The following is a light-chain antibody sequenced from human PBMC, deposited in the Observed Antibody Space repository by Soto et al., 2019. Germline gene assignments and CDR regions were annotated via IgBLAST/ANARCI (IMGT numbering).Light chain of an antibody. J-gene: IGKJ5*01. V-gene: IGKV3-15*01. CDR2: GAS. CDR1: QSVSSSY. CDR3: QQYNQWPIT. Sequence: EIVFTLSPGTTSLSPVARATLSCRASQSVSSSYLAWYQQKPGQAPRLLIYGASTRATGIPARFSGSGSGTEFTLTISSLQSEDFAVFYCQQYNQWPITFGQGTRLEIK.